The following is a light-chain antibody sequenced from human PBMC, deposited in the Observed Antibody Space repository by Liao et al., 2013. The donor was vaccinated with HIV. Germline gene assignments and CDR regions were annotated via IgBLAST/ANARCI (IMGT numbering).Light chain of an antibody. J-gene: IGLJ2*01. CDR1: KLEDNF. Sequence: SYELIQPPSVSVSPGHTASITCSGDKLEDNFAFWYQQRPGQSPVLVIYQDDKRPAGIPERFSGSNSGNTATLTISGTQAVDEADYYCQAWDSSTYVVFGGGTKLTVL. CDR3: QAWDSSTYVV. V-gene: IGLV3-1*01. CDR2: QDD.